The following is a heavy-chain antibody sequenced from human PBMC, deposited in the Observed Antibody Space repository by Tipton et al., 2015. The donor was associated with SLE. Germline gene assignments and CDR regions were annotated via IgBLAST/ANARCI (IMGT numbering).Heavy chain of an antibody. V-gene: IGHV3-30*12. CDR1: GFAFGSSD. J-gene: IGHJ6*02. CDR2: INYDGSDK. Sequence: SLRLSCAASGFAFGSSDLHWVRQAPGKGLEWVAFINYDGSDKNYADSVKGRFTISRDSSKNTVYLQMNSLRADDTAMYFCARDRSTGHYHYGLDVWGQGTTVTVSS. CDR3: ARDRSTGHYHYGLDV.